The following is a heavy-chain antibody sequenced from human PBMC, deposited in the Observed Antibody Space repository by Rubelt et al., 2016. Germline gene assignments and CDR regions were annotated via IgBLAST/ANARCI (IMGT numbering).Heavy chain of an antibody. CDR2: TNSDGTRI. Sequence: VQLVESGGGVVQPGGSLRLSCVASGFTFRSYWMHWVRQAPGMGLVWVSRTNSDGTRINYADSVKGRFTISRDNAKNTLNLQMNSLRVEDTAVYYCASPGPRDGYNWDYWGQGILVTVSS. D-gene: IGHD5-24*01. CDR1: GFTFRSYW. CDR3: ASPGPRDGYNWDY. J-gene: IGHJ4*02. V-gene: IGHV3-74*02.